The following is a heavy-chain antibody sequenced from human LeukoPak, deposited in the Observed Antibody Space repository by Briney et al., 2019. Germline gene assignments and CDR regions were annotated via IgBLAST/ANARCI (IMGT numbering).Heavy chain of an antibody. Sequence: GGSLRLSCAASEFSVGSNYMTWVRQAPGKGLEWVSLIYSGGSTYYADSVKGRFTISRDNSKNTLYLQMNSLRAEDTAVYYCAKDFHRLGEFDAFDIWGQGTMVTVSS. CDR1: EFSVGSNY. CDR3: AKDFHRLGEFDAFDI. CDR2: IYSGGST. D-gene: IGHD3-16*01. J-gene: IGHJ3*02. V-gene: IGHV3-66*01.